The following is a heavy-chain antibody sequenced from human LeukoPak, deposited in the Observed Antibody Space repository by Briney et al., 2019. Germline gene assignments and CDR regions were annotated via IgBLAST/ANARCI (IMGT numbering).Heavy chain of an antibody. CDR3: ARSGTWGRWLQPEDYFDY. Sequence: ASVKVSCKASGYTFTSYGISWVRQAPGQGLEWMGWISAYNGNTNYAQKLQGRVTMTTDTSTSTAYMELRSLRPDDTAVYYCARSGTWGRWLQPEDYFDYWGQGALVTVSS. CDR1: GYTFTSYG. V-gene: IGHV1-18*01. J-gene: IGHJ4*02. D-gene: IGHD5-24*01. CDR2: ISAYNGNT.